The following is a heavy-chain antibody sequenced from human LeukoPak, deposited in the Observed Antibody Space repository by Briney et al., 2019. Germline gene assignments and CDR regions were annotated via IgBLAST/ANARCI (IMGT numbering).Heavy chain of an antibody. CDR1: GGPLSSYA. CDR2: INTNTGNP. Sequence: ASGKSSCKASGGPLSSYATSWVGQALGQGLEGMGWINTNTGNPTYAQGFTGRFVFSLDTSVSTAYLQISSLKAEDTAVYYCARDFSSSWRHYFDYWGQGTLVTVSS. V-gene: IGHV7-4-1*02. D-gene: IGHD6-13*01. J-gene: IGHJ4*02. CDR3: ARDFSSSWRHYFDY.